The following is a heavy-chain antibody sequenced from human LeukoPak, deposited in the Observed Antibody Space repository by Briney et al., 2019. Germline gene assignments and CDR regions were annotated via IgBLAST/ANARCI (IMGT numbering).Heavy chain of an antibody. Sequence: SETLSLTCIVSGGSIRTYSWNWIRQSPGKGLEWIGYISHSGTTSYRSSLKSRVTISVDTSKNQLSLKLASVTAADTAVYFCARWDDSAWAFGSWGPGTLVTVSS. D-gene: IGHD6-19*01. CDR2: ISHSGTT. J-gene: IGHJ4*02. CDR3: ARWDDSAWAFGS. V-gene: IGHV4-59*08. CDR1: GGSIRTYS.